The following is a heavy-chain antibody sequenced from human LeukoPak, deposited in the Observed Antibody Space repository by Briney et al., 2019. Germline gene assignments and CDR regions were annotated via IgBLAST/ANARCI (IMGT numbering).Heavy chain of an antibody. Sequence: PSETLFLTCTVSGGSVSSGSYYWSWIRQPPGKGLEWIGYIYYSGSTNYNPSLKSRVTISVDTSKNQFSLKLSSVTAADTAVYYCARDVPYYYGSGSYYKTLWYYGMDVWGQGTTVTVSS. J-gene: IGHJ6*02. D-gene: IGHD3-10*01. CDR3: ARDVPYYYGSGSYYKTLWYYGMDV. CDR2: IYYSGST. CDR1: GGSVSSGSYY. V-gene: IGHV4-61*01.